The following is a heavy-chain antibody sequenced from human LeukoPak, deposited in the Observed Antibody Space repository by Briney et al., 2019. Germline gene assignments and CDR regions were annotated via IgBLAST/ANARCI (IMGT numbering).Heavy chain of an antibody. D-gene: IGHD1-26*01. CDR1: GFTFSSYG. V-gene: IGHV3-30*18. CDR3: AKESGGSYYFDY. Sequence: PGRSLRLSCAASGFTFSSYGMHWVRQAPGKGLEWVAVISYDGSNKYYADSVKGRFTISRDNSKNTLYLQMNSLRAEDTAVYYCAKESGGSYYFDYWARESWSPSPQ. J-gene: IGHJ4*02. CDR2: ISYDGSNK.